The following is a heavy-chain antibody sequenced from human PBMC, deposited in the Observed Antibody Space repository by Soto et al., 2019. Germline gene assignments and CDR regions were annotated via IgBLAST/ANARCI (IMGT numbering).Heavy chain of an antibody. J-gene: IGHJ6*02. D-gene: IGHD2-15*01. CDR3: ATCLRYCSGGSRITYYYYGMDV. Sequence: EVQLVQSGAEVKKPGESLRISCKGSGYSFTSYWISWVRQMPGKGLEWMGRIDPSDSYTNYSPSFQGHVTISADKSISTAYLQWSSLKASDTAMYYCATCLRYCSGGSRITYYYYGMDVWGQGTTVTVSS. CDR1: GYSFTSYW. V-gene: IGHV5-10-1*03. CDR2: IDPSDSYT.